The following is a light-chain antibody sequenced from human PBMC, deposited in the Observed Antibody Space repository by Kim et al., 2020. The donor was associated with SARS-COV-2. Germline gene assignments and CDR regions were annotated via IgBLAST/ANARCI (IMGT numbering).Light chain of an antibody. V-gene: IGLV3-1*01. CDR1: KLGDKY. J-gene: IGLJ2*01. Sequence: VAPGQTASITCSGDKLGDKYACWYQQKPGQSPVLVIYQDSKRPSGIPERFSGSNSGNTATLTISGTQAMDEADYYCQAWDSSTAVFGGGTQLTVL. CDR2: QDS. CDR3: QAWDSSTAV.